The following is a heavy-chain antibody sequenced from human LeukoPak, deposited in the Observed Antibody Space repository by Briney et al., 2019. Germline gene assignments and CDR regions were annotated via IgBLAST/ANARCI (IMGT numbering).Heavy chain of an antibody. CDR2: INHSGST. CDR1: GGSFSGYY. D-gene: IGHD3-22*01. J-gene: IGHJ3*02. V-gene: IGHV4-34*01. Sequence: SETLSLTCAVYGGSFSGYYWSWIRQPPGKGLEWIGEINHSGSTNYNPSLKSRVTISVDTSKNQFSLKLSSVTAADTAVYYCERGPRRIYYYDSSGYRPHAFDIWGQGTMVTVSS. CDR3: ERGPRRIYYYDSSGYRPHAFDI.